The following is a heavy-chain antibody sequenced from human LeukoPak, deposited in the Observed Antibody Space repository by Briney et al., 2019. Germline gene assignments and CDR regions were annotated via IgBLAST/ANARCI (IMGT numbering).Heavy chain of an antibody. D-gene: IGHD3-10*01. CDR1: GFTFSTYW. V-gene: IGHV3-7*01. J-gene: IGHJ4*02. CDR3: ARERGLGSYWEGFDY. CDR2: IKQDGSEK. Sequence: PGGSLRLSCAASGFTFSTYWMAWVRQAPGKGLEWVANIKQDGSEKYYVDSVKGRFTISRDNAENSLYLQVNSLRAEDTAVYYCARERGLGSYWEGFDYWGQGTPVTVSS.